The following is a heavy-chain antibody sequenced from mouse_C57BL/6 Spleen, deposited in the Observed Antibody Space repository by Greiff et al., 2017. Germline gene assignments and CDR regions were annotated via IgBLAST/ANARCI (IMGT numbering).Heavy chain of an antibody. J-gene: IGHJ4*01. CDR3: AKGGNLYAMDY. V-gene: IGHV1-59*01. CDR2: IDPSDSYT. D-gene: IGHD1-1*02. CDR1: GYTFTSYW. Sequence: QVQLQQPGAELVRPGTSVKLSCKASGYTFTSYWMHWVKQRPGQGLEWIGVIDPSDSYTNYNQKFKGKATLTVDTSYSTAYMQLSSLTSEDSAVYYCAKGGNLYAMDYWGQGTSVTVSS.